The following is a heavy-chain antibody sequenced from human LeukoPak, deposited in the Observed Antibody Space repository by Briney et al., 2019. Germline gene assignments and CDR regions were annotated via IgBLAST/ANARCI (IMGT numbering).Heavy chain of an antibody. Sequence: GESLKISCKGSGYSFTSYWISWVRQMPGKGLEWMGRIDPSDSYTNCSPSFQGHVTISADKSISTAYLQWSSLKASDTAMYYCARHPSGSYYQFDYWGQGTLVTVSS. CDR2: IDPSDSYT. CDR1: GYSFTSYW. V-gene: IGHV5-10-1*01. CDR3: ARHPSGSYYQFDY. D-gene: IGHD1-26*01. J-gene: IGHJ4*02.